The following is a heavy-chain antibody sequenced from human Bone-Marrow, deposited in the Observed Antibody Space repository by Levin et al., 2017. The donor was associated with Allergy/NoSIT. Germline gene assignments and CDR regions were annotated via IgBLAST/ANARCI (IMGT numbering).Heavy chain of an antibody. CDR2: ISRSSSPI. J-gene: IGHJ4*02. Sequence: ETLSLTCAASGFIFSDYSMNWVRQAPGQGLEWVSFISRSSSPIYYADSVKGRFTISRDTARSSLYLHMTSLRAEDTGGYYCARAALFGVVDYWGQGTLVSVSS. CDR3: ARAALFGVVDY. V-gene: IGHV3-48*01. CDR1: GFIFSDYS. D-gene: IGHD3-3*01.